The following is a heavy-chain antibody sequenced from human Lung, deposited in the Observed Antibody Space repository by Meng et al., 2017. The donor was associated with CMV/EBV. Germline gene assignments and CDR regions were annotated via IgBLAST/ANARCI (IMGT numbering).Heavy chain of an antibody. Sequence: ESLKISCAASGFTVTSNSMTWVRQAPGKGLECVSVIYSGGDTKYANSVKGRFTISSDNSKNTLFLQTNYLKPGDTAVYYCARNSLDYDAFDIWGQGTMVTVSS. J-gene: IGHJ3*02. V-gene: IGHV3-53*01. CDR3: ARNSLDYDAFDI. CDR1: GFTVTSNS. D-gene: IGHD3-9*01. CDR2: IYSGGDT.